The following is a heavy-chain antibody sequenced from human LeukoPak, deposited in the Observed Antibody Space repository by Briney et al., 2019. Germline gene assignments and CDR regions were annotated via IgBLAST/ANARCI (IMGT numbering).Heavy chain of an antibody. CDR1: GFTFSSYG. V-gene: IGHV3-33*06. CDR3: AKGGRYFDWSTGDY. J-gene: IGHJ4*02. Sequence: GGSLRVSCAASGFTFSSYGMHWVRQAPGKGLEWVAVIWYDGSNKYYADSVKGRFTISRDNSKNTLYLQMNSLRAEDTAVYYCAKGGRYFDWSTGDYWGQGALVTVSS. D-gene: IGHD3-9*01. CDR2: IWYDGSNK.